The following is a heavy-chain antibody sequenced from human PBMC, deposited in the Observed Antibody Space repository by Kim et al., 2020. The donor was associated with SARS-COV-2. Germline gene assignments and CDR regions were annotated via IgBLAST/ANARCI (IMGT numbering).Heavy chain of an antibody. V-gene: IGHV4-39*01. D-gene: IGHD3-10*01. J-gene: IGHJ4*02. CDR3: ATLLLWFGESSDY. Sequence: YNPSLKRRVTLSVDPSKNQFSLKLSSVTAADTAVYYCATLLLWFGESSDYWGQGTLVTVSS.